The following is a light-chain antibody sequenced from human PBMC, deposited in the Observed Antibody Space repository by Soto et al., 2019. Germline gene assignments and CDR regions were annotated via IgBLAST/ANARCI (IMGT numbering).Light chain of an antibody. V-gene: IGLV2-14*01. Sequence: QSVLTQPASVSGSPGQSIIISCTGTSSDVGGYNYVSWYQQYPGKAPKLMIYHVSNRPSGVSNRFSGSKSGNSASLTISGLQPEDEADYYCSSYTSTSTYVFGTGTKVTVL. CDR2: HVS. CDR1: SSDVGGYNY. J-gene: IGLJ1*01. CDR3: SSYTSTSTYV.